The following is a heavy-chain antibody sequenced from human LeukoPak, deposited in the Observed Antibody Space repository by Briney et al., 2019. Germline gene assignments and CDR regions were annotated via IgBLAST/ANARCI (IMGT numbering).Heavy chain of an antibody. Sequence: ASVKVSCKASGGTFSSYAFSWVRQAPGQGLEWMGGIIPLLGTANYAQKFQGRVTITADTSSSTVYMELRSLRSDDTAVYYCARGSRTGWYYFDYWGQGTLVTVSS. CDR1: GGTFSSYA. CDR2: IIPLLGTA. V-gene: IGHV1-69*06. J-gene: IGHJ4*02. CDR3: ARGSRTGWYYFDY. D-gene: IGHD6-19*01.